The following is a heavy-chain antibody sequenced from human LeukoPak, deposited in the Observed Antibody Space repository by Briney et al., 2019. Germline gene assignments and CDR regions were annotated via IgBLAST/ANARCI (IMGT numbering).Heavy chain of an antibody. J-gene: IGHJ2*01. CDR3: AKGTLNPTEVGYFDL. V-gene: IGHV3-30-3*01. CDR1: GFTFSSYA. CDR2: ISYDGSNK. D-gene: IGHD2-15*01. Sequence: PGGSLRLSCAVSGFTFSSYAMHWVRQAPGKGLEWVAVISYDGSNKYYADSVKGRFTISRDNSKNTLYLQMNSLRAEDTAVYYCAKGTLNPTEVGYFDLWGRGALVIVSS.